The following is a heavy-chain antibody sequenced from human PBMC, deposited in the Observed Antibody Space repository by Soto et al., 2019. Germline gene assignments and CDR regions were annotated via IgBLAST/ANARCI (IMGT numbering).Heavy chain of an antibody. D-gene: IGHD6-13*01. Sequence: GGSLRLSCAASGFTFSSYTMSWVRQAPGKGLEWVSAISGSGGSTYYADSVKGRFTISRDNSKNTLYLQMNSLRAEDTAVYYCAKGPWYSSSWFDYWGQGTLVTVSS. V-gene: IGHV3-23*01. J-gene: IGHJ4*02. CDR1: GFTFSSYT. CDR3: AKGPWYSSSWFDY. CDR2: ISGSGGST.